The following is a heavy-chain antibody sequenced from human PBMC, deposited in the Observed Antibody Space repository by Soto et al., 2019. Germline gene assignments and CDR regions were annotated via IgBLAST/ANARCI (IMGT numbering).Heavy chain of an antibody. CDR3: ARDWIGRLYAIDV. V-gene: IGHV3-9*01. D-gene: IGHD3-16*01. J-gene: IGHJ6*02. CDR1: GFKFDDYA. CDR2: INWSGEMI. Sequence: EVQLVESGGAMVHPGGSLRLSCVASGFKFDDYAIHWVRQVAGKGLEWVSAINWSGEMIAYADSVKGGSTISRDNARNYVSLQIKRLRPKDAALYYCARDWIGRLYAIDVWGQGTTVTDCS.